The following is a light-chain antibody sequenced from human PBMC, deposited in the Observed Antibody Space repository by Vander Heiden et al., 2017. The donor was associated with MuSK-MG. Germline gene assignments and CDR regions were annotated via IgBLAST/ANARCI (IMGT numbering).Light chain of an antibody. CDR2: GAS. V-gene: IGKV3-15*01. Sequence: EIVMTQSAATLSVSPGERATLACRASQSGRSKLAWYQQKPGQAPRLLIYGASTRATGIPARFSGSGSGTEFTLTISSLQSEDFAVYYCQQYNNWPPWTFGQGTKVEIK. J-gene: IGKJ1*01. CDR1: QSGRSK. CDR3: QQYNNWPPWT.